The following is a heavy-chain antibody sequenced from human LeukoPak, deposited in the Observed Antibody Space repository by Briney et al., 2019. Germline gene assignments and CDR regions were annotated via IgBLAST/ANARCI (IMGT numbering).Heavy chain of an antibody. Sequence: GGSLRLPCAASGFTFSSYAMHWVRQAPGKGLEWVAVISYDGSNKYYADSVKGRFTISRDNSKNTLYLQMNSLRAEDTAVYYCARGVVDSSGWYRSWFDPWGQGTLVTVSS. J-gene: IGHJ5*02. CDR2: ISYDGSNK. CDR3: ARGVVDSSGWYRSWFDP. CDR1: GFTFSSYA. V-gene: IGHV3-30*04. D-gene: IGHD6-19*01.